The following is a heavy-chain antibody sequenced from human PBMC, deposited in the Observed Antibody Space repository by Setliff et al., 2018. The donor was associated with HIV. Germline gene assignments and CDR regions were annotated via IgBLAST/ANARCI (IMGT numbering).Heavy chain of an antibody. Sequence: GGSLRLSCTASGFTFGDYLMSWVRQAPGKGLEWVGFIRSKAYGGTPEYAASLGGRFTVSRDSSKSSVYLQMDSLKTEDTAVYYCGRVGGAAEPYYYFMDVWGKGTTVTVSS. CDR2: IRSKAYGGTP. CDR3: GRVGGAAEPYYYFMDV. V-gene: IGHV3-49*04. J-gene: IGHJ6*03. CDR1: GFTFGDYL. D-gene: IGHD3-16*01.